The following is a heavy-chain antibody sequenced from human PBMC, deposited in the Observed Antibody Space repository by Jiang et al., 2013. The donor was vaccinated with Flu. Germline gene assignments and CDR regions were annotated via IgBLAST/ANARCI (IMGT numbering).Heavy chain of an antibody. Sequence: GSGLVKPSETLSLTCTVSGGSISSYYWSWIRQPPGKGLEWIGYIYYSGSANYNPSLKSRVTISVDTSKNQFSLKLSSVTAADTAVYYCARYIVNYDSSGYYFDYWGQGTLVTVS. V-gene: IGHV4-59*13. CDR2: IYYSGSA. J-gene: IGHJ4*02. D-gene: IGHD3-22*01. CDR1: GGSISSYY. CDR3: ARYIVNYDSSGYYFDY.